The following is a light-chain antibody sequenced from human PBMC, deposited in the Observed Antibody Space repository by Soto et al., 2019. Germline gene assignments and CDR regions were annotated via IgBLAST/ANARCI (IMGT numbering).Light chain of an antibody. CDR3: MQALHPPPIFT. CDR1: QSLLHSNGYNY. CDR2: LGS. Sequence: DIVMTQSPLSLPVTPGEPASISCRSSQSLLHSNGYNYLDWYLQKPGQSPQLLIYLGSNRASGVPDRFSGSGSGTDFTLKISRVEAEDVGVYYCMQALHPPPIFTFGPGTKVDIK. J-gene: IGKJ3*01. V-gene: IGKV2-28*01.